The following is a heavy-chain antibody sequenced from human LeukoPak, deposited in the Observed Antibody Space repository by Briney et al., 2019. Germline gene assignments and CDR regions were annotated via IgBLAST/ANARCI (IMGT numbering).Heavy chain of an antibody. CDR3: AKEAGYCSTTTCYVDY. J-gene: IGHJ4*02. CDR2: ISGSGGST. CDR1: GFTFSSYG. D-gene: IGHD2-2*03. V-gene: IGHV3-23*01. Sequence: GRSLRLSCAASGFTFSSYGMHWVRQAPGKGLEWVSGISGSGGSTYYADSVKGRFTISRDNSKNTLYLQMNSLRAEDTAVYYCAKEAGYCSTTTCYVDYWGQGILVTVSS.